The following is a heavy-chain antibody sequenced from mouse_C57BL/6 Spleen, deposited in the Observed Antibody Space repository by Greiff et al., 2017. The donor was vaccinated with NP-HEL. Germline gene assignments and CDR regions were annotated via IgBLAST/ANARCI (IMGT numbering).Heavy chain of an antibody. J-gene: IGHJ4*01. CDR3: ARGMTTVVAPWAMDY. V-gene: IGHV1-18*01. D-gene: IGHD1-1*01. Sequence: EVQLQQSGPELVKPGASVKIPCKASGYTFTDYNMDWVKQSHGKSLEWIGDINPNNGGTIYNQKFKGKATLTVDKSSSTAYMELRSLTSEDTAVYYCARGMTTVVAPWAMDYWGQGTSVTVSS. CDR2: INPNNGGT. CDR1: GYTFTDYN.